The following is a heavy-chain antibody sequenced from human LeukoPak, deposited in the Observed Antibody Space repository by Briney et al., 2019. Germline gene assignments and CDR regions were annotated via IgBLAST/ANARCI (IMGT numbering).Heavy chain of an antibody. CDR1: GGSFSGYY. CDR2: INHSGST. V-gene: IGHV4-34*01. D-gene: IGHD3-22*01. Sequence: SETLSLTCAVHGGSFSGYYWSWIRQPPGKGLEWIGEINHSGSTNYNPSLKSRVTISVDTSKNQFSLKLSSVTAADTAVYYCARGHYYYDSSGYSKRGAFDIWGQGTMVTVSS. J-gene: IGHJ3*02. CDR3: ARGHYYYDSSGYSKRGAFDI.